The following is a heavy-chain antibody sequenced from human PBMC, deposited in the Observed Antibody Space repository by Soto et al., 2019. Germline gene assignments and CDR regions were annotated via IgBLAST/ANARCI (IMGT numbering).Heavy chain of an antibody. Sequence: GGSLRLSCAASGFTVSSNYMSWVRQAPGKGLEWVSVIYSGGSTYYADSVKGRFTISRDNAKNSLYLQMNSLRDEDTAVYYCARDYGDLGDYWGQGTLVTVSS. D-gene: IGHD4-17*01. CDR2: IYSGGST. CDR3: ARDYGDLGDY. V-gene: IGHV3-53*01. J-gene: IGHJ4*02. CDR1: GFTVSSNY.